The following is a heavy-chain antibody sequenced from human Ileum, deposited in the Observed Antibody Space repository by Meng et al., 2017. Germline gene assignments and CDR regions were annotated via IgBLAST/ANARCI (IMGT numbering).Heavy chain of an antibody. CDR2: FHPGSGA. V-gene: IGHV4-4*02. Sequence: VQLQESGPGLVNPSGTLSLTCAVSGGSISSGTWWSWVRQPPGKGLQWIGEFHPGSGATYNPSLKARVTISVDTSMQQFSLQLTSVTAADTAVYYCAKNGAYRLESWGQGTLVTVPS. D-gene: IGHD2-2*02. CDR1: GGSISSGTW. J-gene: IGHJ4*02. CDR3: AKNGAYRLES.